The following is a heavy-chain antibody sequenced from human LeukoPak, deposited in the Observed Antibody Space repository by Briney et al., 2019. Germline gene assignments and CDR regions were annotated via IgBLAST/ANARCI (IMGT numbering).Heavy chain of an antibody. V-gene: IGHV3-7*01. Sequence: GGSLRLSCAASGFTFSRYWMTWVRQVPGKGLEWVANIKQGGNEKNYVDSVKGRFTISRDDAKNSLYLQMNSLRAEDTAVYYCVRSSGWLMDYWGQGTPVTVSS. J-gene: IGHJ4*02. CDR3: VRSSGWLMDY. D-gene: IGHD6-19*01. CDR2: IKQGGNEK. CDR1: GFTFSRYW.